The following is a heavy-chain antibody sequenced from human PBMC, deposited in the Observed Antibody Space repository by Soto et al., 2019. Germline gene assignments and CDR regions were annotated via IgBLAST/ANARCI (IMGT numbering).Heavy chain of an antibody. D-gene: IGHD1-26*01. Sequence: LSLTCTVSDGSVSRGGYYWSWLRQSPGKGLEWIGNIYYTGRTSYNPSLKSRVTISLETSKRQFSLRLASVSAADTALYYCAREGSYHYFDYWGQGALVTVSS. V-gene: IGHV4-31*03. CDR2: IYYTGRT. CDR3: AREGSYHYFDY. J-gene: IGHJ4*02. CDR1: DGSVSRGGYY.